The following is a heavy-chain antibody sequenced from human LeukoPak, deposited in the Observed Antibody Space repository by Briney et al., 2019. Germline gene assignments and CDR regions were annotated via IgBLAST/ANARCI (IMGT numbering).Heavy chain of an antibody. J-gene: IGHJ4*02. D-gene: IGHD3-22*01. CDR2: IYYSGST. CDR1: GGAISSSSYY. CDR3: ARRYFYDSGGYYYYFDY. V-gene: IGHV4-39*01. Sequence: SETLSLTCTVSGGAISSSSYYWGWIRQPPGKGLEWIGSIYYSGSTYYNPSLKSRVTISVDTSKNQFSLKLSSVTAADTALYYCARRYFYDSGGYYYYFDYWGQGTLVTVSS.